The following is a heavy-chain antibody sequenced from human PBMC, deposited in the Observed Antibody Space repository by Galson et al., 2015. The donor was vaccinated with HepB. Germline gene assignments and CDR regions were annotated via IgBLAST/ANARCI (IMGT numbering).Heavy chain of an antibody. V-gene: IGHV4-31*03. CDR2: IYYSGST. Sequence: LSLTCTVSGGSISSGGYYWSWIRQHPGKGLEWIGYIYYSGSTYYNPSLKSRVTISVDTSKNQFSLKLSSVTAADTAVYYCARVFGESNPGFDYWGQGTLVTVSS. CDR3: ARVFGESNPGFDY. D-gene: IGHD3-10*01. J-gene: IGHJ4*02. CDR1: GGSISSGGYY.